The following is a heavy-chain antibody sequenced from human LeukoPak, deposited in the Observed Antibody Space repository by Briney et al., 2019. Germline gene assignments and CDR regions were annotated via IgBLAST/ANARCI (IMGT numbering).Heavy chain of an antibody. CDR2: ISGSSYHI. CDR1: GFTFSSYS. Sequence: PGGSLRLSCAASGFTFSSYSMNWVGQAPGQALEWVSSISGSSYHIYYADSVKGRFTISRDNANNLLYLQMNSLRAEDTAVYYCASGTIVGARGADNWGQGTLVTVSS. D-gene: IGHD1-26*01. CDR3: ASGTIVGARGADN. V-gene: IGHV3-21*01. J-gene: IGHJ4*02.